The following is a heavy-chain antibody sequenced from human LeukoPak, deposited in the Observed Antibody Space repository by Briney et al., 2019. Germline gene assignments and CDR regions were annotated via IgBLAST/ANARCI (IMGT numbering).Heavy chain of an antibody. J-gene: IGHJ5*02. D-gene: IGHD3-16*02. CDR2: MNPNSGNT. Sequence: ASVKVSCKASGYTFTSYDINWVRQATGQGLEWMGWMNPNSGNTGSAQRFQGRITMTRDTSISTAYMELSSLRFEGTAVYYCARGPLVRLPSSFDPWGQGTLVTVSS. V-gene: IGHV1-8*01. CDR3: ARGPLVRLPSSFDP. CDR1: GYTFTSYD.